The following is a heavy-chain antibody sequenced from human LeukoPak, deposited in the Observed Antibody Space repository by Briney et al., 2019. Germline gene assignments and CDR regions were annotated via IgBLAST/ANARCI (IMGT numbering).Heavy chain of an antibody. J-gene: IGHJ4*02. CDR1: GLTFSAYS. CDR2: ISGSSNYI. Sequence: GGSLRLSCAASGLTFSAYSINWVRQAPGKGLEWVSSISGSSNYIYYADSVKGRFTISRDNAKNSLYLQVDSLRAEDTALYYCARGGGLGYCSSTSCYVYFDYWGQGTLVTVSS. CDR3: ARGGGLGYCSSTSCYVYFDY. D-gene: IGHD2-2*01. V-gene: IGHV3-21*06.